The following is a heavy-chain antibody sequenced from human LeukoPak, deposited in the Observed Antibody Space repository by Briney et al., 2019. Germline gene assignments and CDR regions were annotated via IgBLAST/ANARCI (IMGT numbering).Heavy chain of an antibody. D-gene: IGHD2-21*01. Sequence: SVKVSCKASGYTFTSYGISWVRQAPGQGLEWMGRIIPIFGTANYAQKFQGRVTITTDESTSTAYMELSSLRSEDTAVYYCATSLLVGYFDLWGRGTLVTVSS. CDR2: IIPIFGTA. J-gene: IGHJ2*01. CDR1: GYTFTSYG. CDR3: ATSLLVGYFDL. V-gene: IGHV1-69*05.